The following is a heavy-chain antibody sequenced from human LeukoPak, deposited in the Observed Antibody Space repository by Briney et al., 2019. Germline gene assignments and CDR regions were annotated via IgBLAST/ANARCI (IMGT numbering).Heavy chain of an antibody. CDR1: GFTFSSYG. Sequence: GGSLRLSCVASGFTFSSYGMHWVRQAPGKGLEWVALICFDGSYTYYKDSMKGGFTISRDNSKDTLYLQMNSLRAEDTAVYYCARGGPTDHFWSGYLQYWGQGTLVTVSS. J-gene: IGHJ4*02. CDR2: ICFDGSYT. CDR3: ARGGPTDHFWSGYLQY. V-gene: IGHV3-33*01. D-gene: IGHD3-3*02.